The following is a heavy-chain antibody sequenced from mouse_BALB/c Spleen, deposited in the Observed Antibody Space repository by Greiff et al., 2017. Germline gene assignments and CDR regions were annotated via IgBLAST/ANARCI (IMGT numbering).Heavy chain of an antibody. CDR1: GFTFSSYG. D-gene: IGHD6-1*01. V-gene: IGHV5-6*01. CDR3: ARRGEWPHYFDY. Sequence: EVQVVESGGDLVKPGGSLKLSCAASGFTFSSYGMSWVRQTPDKRLEWVATISSGGSYTYYPDSVKGRFTISRDNAKNTLYLQMSSLKSEDTAMYYCARRGEWPHYFDYWGQGTTLTVSS. CDR2: ISSGGSYT. J-gene: IGHJ2*01.